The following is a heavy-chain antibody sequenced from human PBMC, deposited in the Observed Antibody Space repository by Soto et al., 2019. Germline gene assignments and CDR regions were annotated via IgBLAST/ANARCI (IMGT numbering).Heavy chain of an antibody. J-gene: IGHJ3*02. CDR2: ISAYNGNT. CDR1: GYTFNSYG. D-gene: IGHD6-13*01. CDR3: ARDGSPSLFPGGIPIDI. V-gene: IGHV1-18*01. Sequence: GASVKVSCKASGYTFNSYGISWVRQAPGQGLEWMGWISAYNGNTNYAQKLQGRVTMTTDTSTSTAYMELRSLRSDDTAVYYCARDGSPSLFPGGIPIDIWGQGTMVTVSS.